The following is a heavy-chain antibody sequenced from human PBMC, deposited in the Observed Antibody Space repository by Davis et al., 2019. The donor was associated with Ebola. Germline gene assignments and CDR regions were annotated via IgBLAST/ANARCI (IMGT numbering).Heavy chain of an antibody. D-gene: IGHD4-17*01. J-gene: IGHJ6*02. V-gene: IGHV1-8*01. CDR3: ARTRAYGARGMDV. Sequence: ASVKVSCKASGYTFTTFDINWVRQAPGQGLEWMGWMNPNSGNTGYAQKFQGRVSMTRNTSISTAYMELNSLTSEDTAVYYCARTRAYGARGMDVWGQGTTVTVSS. CDR2: MNPNSGNT. CDR1: GYTFTTFD.